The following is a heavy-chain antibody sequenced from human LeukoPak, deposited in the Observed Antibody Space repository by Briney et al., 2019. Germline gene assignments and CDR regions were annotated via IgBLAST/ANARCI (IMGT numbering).Heavy chain of an antibody. V-gene: IGHV4-4*02. CDR2: IYHSGST. J-gene: IGHJ6*03. CDR1: GGSISSNNW. CDR3: AREEAYYYYYMDV. Sequence: PSGTLSLTCAVSGGSISSNNWWSWVRQPPGKGLEWIGEIYHSGSTNYNSSLKGRVTISVDTSKNQFSLKLSSVTAADTAVYYCAREEAYYYYYMDVWGKGTTVTVSS.